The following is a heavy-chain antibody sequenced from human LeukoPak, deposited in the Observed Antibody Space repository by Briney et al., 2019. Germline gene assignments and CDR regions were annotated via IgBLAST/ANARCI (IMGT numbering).Heavy chain of an antibody. Sequence: SETLSLTCTVSGGSISSSSYYWGWIRQPPGKGLEWIGSIYYSGSTYYNPSLKSRVTISVDTSKIQFSLKLSSVTAADTAVHYCARGRPWYSHLGSPSCPLDYWGQGTLVTVSS. J-gene: IGHJ4*02. CDR2: IYYSGST. D-gene: IGHD2-2*01. CDR3: ARGRPWYSHLGSPSCPLDY. CDR1: GGSISSSSYY. V-gene: IGHV4-39*07.